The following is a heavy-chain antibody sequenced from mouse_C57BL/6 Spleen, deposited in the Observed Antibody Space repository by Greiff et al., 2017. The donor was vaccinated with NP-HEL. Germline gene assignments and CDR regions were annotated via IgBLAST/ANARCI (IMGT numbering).Heavy chain of an antibody. CDR1: GFSFNTYA. Sequence: GGGLVQPKGSLKLSCAASGFSFNTYAMNWVRQAPGKGLEWVARIRSKSNNYATYYADSVKDRFTISRDDSESMLYLKMNNLKTEDTDMYYCGRLREAAHGAMDYWGQGTSVTVSS. D-gene: IGHD6-1*01. CDR3: GRLREAAHGAMDY. CDR2: IRSKSNNYAT. J-gene: IGHJ4*01. V-gene: IGHV10-1*01.